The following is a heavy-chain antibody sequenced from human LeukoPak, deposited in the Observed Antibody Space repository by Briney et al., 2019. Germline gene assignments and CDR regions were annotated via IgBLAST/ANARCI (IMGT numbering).Heavy chain of an antibody. CDR1: GGSISSSNW. J-gene: IGHJ4*02. D-gene: IGHD3-3*01. Sequence: SETLSLTCAVSGGSISSSNWWSWVRQPPGKGLEWIGEFYHSGSTNYNPSLKGRVTISVDKSKNQFSLKLSSVTAADTAVYYCARGGVITDLDYWGQGTLVTVSS. CDR2: FYHSGST. CDR3: ARGGVITDLDY. V-gene: IGHV4-4*02.